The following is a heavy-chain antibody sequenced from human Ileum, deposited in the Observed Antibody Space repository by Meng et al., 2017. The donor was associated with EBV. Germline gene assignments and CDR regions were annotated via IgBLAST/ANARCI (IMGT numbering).Heavy chain of an antibody. CDR1: GGSLSGAY. Sequence: EPLQTVGEGRWKPSRPLSLPCAVNGGSLSGAYWNWIRQPPGKGLEWIGEIIHGGSPSYNPSLKSRVTISIDTSKNQLSLMLSSVTAADTAVYYCARRPTGIDYWGQGTLVTVYS. D-gene: IGHD2-8*02. CDR3: ARRPTGIDY. CDR2: IIHGGSP. J-gene: IGHJ4*02. V-gene: IGHV4-34*12.